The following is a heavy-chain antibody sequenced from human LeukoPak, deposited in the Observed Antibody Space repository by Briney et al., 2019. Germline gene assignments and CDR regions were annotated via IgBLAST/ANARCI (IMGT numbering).Heavy chain of an antibody. Sequence: GRSLRLSCAASGFTFSSYGMHWVRQAPGKGLEWVAVISYDGSNKYYADSVKGRFTISRDNSKNTLYLQMNSLRAEDTAVYYCAMDTAMVLFDYWGQGTLVTVSS. CDR2: ISYDGSNK. CDR3: AMDTAMVLFDY. V-gene: IGHV3-30*03. CDR1: GFTFSSYG. D-gene: IGHD5-18*01. J-gene: IGHJ4*02.